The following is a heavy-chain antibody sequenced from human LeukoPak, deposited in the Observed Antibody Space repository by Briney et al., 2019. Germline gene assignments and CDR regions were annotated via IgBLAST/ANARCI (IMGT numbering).Heavy chain of an antibody. D-gene: IGHD3-10*01. CDR3: ARVPLNDASRHYYPH. CDR2: INTGNGNT. V-gene: IGHV1-3*04. Sequence: ASAKVSCKTSGYTFTNYGMHWVRQAPRQSPEWMGWINTGNGNTKSSQKFQDRATLTRDTSASTAYMELNSLSSGDTAVYYCARVPLNDASRHYYPHWGQGTLVSVSS. J-gene: IGHJ1*01. CDR1: GYTFTNYG.